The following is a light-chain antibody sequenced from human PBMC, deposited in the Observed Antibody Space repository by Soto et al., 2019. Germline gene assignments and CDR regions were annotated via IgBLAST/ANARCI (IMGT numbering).Light chain of an antibody. CDR2: GAS. CDR3: LQYNNWWT. V-gene: IGKV3-15*01. CDR1: HNINEN. Sequence: IVMTQSPATLSVSPGERATLSCRASHNINENLAWYQQKPGRSPRLLIYGASTRAIGIPARFSGSGSGTEFTLTISSLQSEDFAVYYCLQYNNWWTFGQGTKVDI. J-gene: IGKJ1*01.